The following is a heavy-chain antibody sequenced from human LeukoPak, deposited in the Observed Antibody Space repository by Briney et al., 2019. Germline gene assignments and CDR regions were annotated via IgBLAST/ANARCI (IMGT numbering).Heavy chain of an antibody. CDR1: GGTFSSYA. CDR3: ARGMTTVLLGDFDI. D-gene: IGHD4-17*01. V-gene: IGHV1-69*05. J-gene: IGHJ3*02. CDR2: IIPIFGTA. Sequence: SVKVSCKASGGTFSSYAISWVRQAPGQGLEWMGGIIPIFGTANYAQKFQGRVTMARDTSTSTVYMELSSLRSEDTAVYYCARGMTTVLLGDFDIWGQGTMVTVSS.